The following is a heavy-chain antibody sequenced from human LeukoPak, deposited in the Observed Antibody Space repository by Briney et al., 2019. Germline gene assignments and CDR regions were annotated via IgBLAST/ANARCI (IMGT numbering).Heavy chain of an antibody. J-gene: IGHJ4*02. Sequence: PSETLSLTCNVFGTSISSYFWTWIRQPPGKGLEWIGYISYSGSTNYNPSLKSRVTISVDTSKTHFSLKLNSVTAADTAVYYCARVTGYMTEDYFDYWGQGTLITVSS. D-gene: IGHD6-13*01. CDR2: ISYSGST. V-gene: IGHV4-59*01. CDR1: GTSISSYF. CDR3: ARVTGYMTEDYFDY.